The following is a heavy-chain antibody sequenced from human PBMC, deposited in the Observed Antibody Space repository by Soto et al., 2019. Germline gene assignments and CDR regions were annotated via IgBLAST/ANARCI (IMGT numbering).Heavy chain of an antibody. CDR2: IYWDDDK. J-gene: IGHJ4*02. CDR1: GFSLSTSGVG. CDR3: AHRLYGYSGYDSDY. D-gene: IGHD5-12*01. V-gene: IGHV2-5*02. Sequence: QITLKESGPTLVKPTQTLTLTCTFSGFSLSTSGVGVGWIRQPPGKALEWLALIYWDDDKRYSPSLKSRRTIPKDTSKNQVVLTMTNMDPVDTATYYCAHRLYGYSGYDSDYRGQGTLVTVSS.